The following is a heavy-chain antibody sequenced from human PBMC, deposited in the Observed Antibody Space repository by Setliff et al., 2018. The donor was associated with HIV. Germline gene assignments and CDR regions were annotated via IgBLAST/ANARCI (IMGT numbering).Heavy chain of an antibody. V-gene: IGHV4-34*01. CDR1: GGSFSGYY. J-gene: IGHJ5*02. CDR2: INHSGST. CDR3: ASTATTWGRHSWFDP. Sequence: NPSETLSLTCAVYGGSFSGYYWSWIRQPPGKGLEWIGEINHSGSTNYNPSLRSRVTISVDTSNNHFSLNLTSVTAADTALYYCASTATTWGRHSWFDPWGQGTLVTVSS. D-gene: IGHD4-4*01.